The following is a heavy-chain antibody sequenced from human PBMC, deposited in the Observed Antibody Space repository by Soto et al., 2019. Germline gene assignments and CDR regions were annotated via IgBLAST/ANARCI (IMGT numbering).Heavy chain of an antibody. D-gene: IGHD4-17*01. CDR3: AGPTTVTKGRDAFDL. CDR1: GYTFTSYD. CDR2: MNPKSGDT. Sequence: ASVKVSCKASGYTFTSYDINWVRQATGQGLEWMGWMNPKSGDTGNAQKFQDRVTMTRNTSISTAYLELSSLRSEDTAMYYCAGPTTVTKGRDAFDLWGQGTMVTVSS. V-gene: IGHV1-8*01. J-gene: IGHJ3*01.